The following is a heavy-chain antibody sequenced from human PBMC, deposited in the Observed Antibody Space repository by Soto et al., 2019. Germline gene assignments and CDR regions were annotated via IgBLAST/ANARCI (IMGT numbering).Heavy chain of an antibody. CDR1: GFTFSSYS. V-gene: IGHV3-30-3*01. CDR2: IKYDRSNK. J-gene: IGHJ2*01. CDR3: ARPLWRDDYNWGYFDL. Sequence: PGGSLRLSCAASGFTFSSYSTYWVRQAPGKGLEWVAVIKYDRSNKYYADSVKGRFTISRDNSKNTLYLQMNSLRTEDTAVYYCARPLWRDDYNWGYFDLWGRGTLVTVSS. D-gene: IGHD4-4*01.